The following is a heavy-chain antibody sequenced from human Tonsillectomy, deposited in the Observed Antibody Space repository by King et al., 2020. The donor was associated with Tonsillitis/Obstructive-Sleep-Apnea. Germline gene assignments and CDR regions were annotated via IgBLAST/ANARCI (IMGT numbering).Heavy chain of an antibody. J-gene: IGHJ5*02. CDR1: GGSISSSVYS. CDR2: IYYTGRT. Sequence: LQLQESGPGLVKPSETLSLTCTVSGGSISSSVYSWGWIRQPTGMGLEWIGTIYYTGRTHYSPSLKSRGTISVDTSKNQFSLELTSVIAADTAVYYCARTVVIGVVSNWFDPWGQGTLVTVSS. V-gene: IGHV4-39*01. D-gene: IGHD3-3*01. CDR3: ARTVVIGVVSNWFDP.